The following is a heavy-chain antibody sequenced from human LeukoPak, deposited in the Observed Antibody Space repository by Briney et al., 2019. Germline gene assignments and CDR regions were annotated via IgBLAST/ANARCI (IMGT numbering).Heavy chain of an antibody. CDR2: IYASGSI. V-gene: IGHV4-4*07. Sequence: SETLSLTCTVSGGSISSYYWSWIRQPAGKGLEWIGRIYASGSINYNPSLKSRVTMSVDTSKDQLSLKLTSVTAADTAVYYCARHKDDILTGYGYWGQGTLVTVSS. J-gene: IGHJ4*02. CDR3: ARHKDDILTGYGY. CDR1: GGSISSYY. D-gene: IGHD3-9*01.